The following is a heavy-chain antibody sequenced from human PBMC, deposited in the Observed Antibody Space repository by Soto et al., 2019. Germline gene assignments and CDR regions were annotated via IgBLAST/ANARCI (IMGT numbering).Heavy chain of an antibody. CDR2: IIPIFGTA. D-gene: IGHD2-2*01. Sequence: QVQLVQSGAEVKKPGSSVKVSCKASGGTFSSYAISWVRQAPGQGLEWMGGIIPIFGTANYAQKFQGRVTITADKSTSTAYMELSSLRSEDTAVYYCARGGGYRSTSWSHYYYYGMDVWGQGTTVTVSS. V-gene: IGHV1-69*06. J-gene: IGHJ6*02. CDR3: ARGGGYRSTSWSHYYYYGMDV. CDR1: GGTFSSYA.